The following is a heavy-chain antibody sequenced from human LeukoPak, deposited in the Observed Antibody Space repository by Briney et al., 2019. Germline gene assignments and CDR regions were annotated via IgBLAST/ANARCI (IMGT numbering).Heavy chain of an antibody. V-gene: IGHV4-4*07. Sequence: PSETLSLTCTVSGGSISSYYWSWIRQPAGKGLEWIGRIYTSGSTNYNPSLKSRVTMSVDTSKNQFSLKLSSVTAADTAVYYCARGYYDFWSGYFYDYYMDVWGKGTTVTVSS. CDR3: ARGYYDFWSGYFYDYYMDV. CDR1: GGSISSYY. J-gene: IGHJ6*03. D-gene: IGHD3-3*01. CDR2: IYTSGST.